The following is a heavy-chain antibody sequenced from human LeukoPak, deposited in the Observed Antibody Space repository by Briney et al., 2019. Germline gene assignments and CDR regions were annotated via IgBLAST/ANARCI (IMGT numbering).Heavy chain of an antibody. Sequence: PSETLSLTCTVSGGSISSSSYYWGWIRQPPGKGLEWIGSIYYSGSTYYNPSLKSRVTISVDTSKNQFSLKLSSVTAADTAVYYCARADYYYDSSFRYWGQGTLVTVSS. J-gene: IGHJ4*02. CDR3: ARADYYYDSSFRY. CDR1: GGSISSSSYY. V-gene: IGHV4-39*07. CDR2: IYYSGST. D-gene: IGHD3-22*01.